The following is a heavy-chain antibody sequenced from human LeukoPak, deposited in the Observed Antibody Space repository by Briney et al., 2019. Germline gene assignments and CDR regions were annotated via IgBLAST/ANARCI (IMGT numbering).Heavy chain of an antibody. J-gene: IGHJ4*02. CDR2: IYYSGST. CDR3: ARGYCSSTTCYGRGYFEY. CDR1: GGSISSSSYY. D-gene: IGHD2-2*01. V-gene: IGHV4-39*01. Sequence: PSETLSLTCTVSGGSISSSSYYWGWIRQPPGKGLEWIGSIYYSGSTYYNPSLKSRVTISVDTSKNQFSLKLSSVTAADTAVYYCARGYCSSTTCYGRGYFEYWGQGILVTVSS.